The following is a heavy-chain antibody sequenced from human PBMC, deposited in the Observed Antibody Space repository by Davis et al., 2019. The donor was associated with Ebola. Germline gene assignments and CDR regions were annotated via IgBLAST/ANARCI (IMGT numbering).Heavy chain of an antibody. CDR1: GFTFSSYA. V-gene: IGHV3-30*04. CDR3: ARDYYYGSGSYPAD. CDR2: ISYDGSNK. D-gene: IGHD3-10*01. Sequence: GESLKISCAASGFTFSSYAMHWVRQAPGKGLEWVAVISYDGSNKYYADSVKGRFTISRDNSKNTLYLQMNSLRAEDTAVYYCARDYYYGSGSYPADWGQGTLVTVSS. J-gene: IGHJ4*02.